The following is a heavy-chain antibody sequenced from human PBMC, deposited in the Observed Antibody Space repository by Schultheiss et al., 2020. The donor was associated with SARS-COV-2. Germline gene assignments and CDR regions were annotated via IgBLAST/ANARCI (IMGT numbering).Heavy chain of an antibody. Sequence: GGSLRLSCAASGFTFSSYAMSWVRQAPGKGLEWVSVIYSGGSTYYADSVKGRFTISRHNSKNTLYLQMNSLRAEDTAVYYCARGGRFLEWLSGGDYFDYWGQGTLVTVSS. D-gene: IGHD3-3*01. CDR1: GFTFSSYA. CDR3: ARGGRFLEWLSGGDYFDY. CDR2: IYSGGST. J-gene: IGHJ4*02. V-gene: IGHV3-53*04.